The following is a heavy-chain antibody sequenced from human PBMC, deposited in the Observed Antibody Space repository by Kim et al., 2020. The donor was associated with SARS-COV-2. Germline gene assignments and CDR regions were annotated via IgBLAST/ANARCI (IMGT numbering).Heavy chain of an antibody. V-gene: IGHV6-1*01. D-gene: IGHD6-19*01. Sequence: AVSVKSRITINPDTSKNQFSRQLNSVTPEDTAVYYCARGYSSGWYLGYDYWGQGTLVTVSS. CDR3: ARGYSSGWYLGYDY. J-gene: IGHJ4*02.